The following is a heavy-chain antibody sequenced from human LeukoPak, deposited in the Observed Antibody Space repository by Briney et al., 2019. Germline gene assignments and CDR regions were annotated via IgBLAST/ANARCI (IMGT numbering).Heavy chain of an antibody. CDR2: IYYSGST. Sequence: PSETLSLTCTVSGGSISSSSYYWGWVRQPPGKGLEWIGSIYYSGSTYYNPSLKSRVTISVDTSKNQFSLKLSSVTAADTAVYYCARDHWNHGWFDPWGQGTLVTVSS. CDR1: GGSISSSSYY. D-gene: IGHD1-1*01. CDR3: ARDHWNHGWFDP. V-gene: IGHV4-39*07. J-gene: IGHJ5*02.